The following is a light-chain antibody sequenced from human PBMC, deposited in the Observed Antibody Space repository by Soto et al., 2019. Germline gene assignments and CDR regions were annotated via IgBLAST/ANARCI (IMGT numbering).Light chain of an antibody. CDR3: QQRRDWPLT. CDR2: DAS. V-gene: IGKV3-11*01. J-gene: IGKJ4*01. CDR1: QSVSSY. Sequence: EIVLTQSPATLSLSPGERATLSCRASQSVSSYLAGYQQKHGQAPRLLISDASNRATGIPARFSGSGSVPDFTLPVISREHEDVAVYYCQQRRDWPLTFGGGTKVEI.